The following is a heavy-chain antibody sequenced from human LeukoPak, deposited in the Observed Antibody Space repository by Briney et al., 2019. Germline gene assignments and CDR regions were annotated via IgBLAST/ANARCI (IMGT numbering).Heavy chain of an antibody. CDR1: GGSISSGGYY. CDR3: AREPRSPGGRGRPFDF. J-gene: IGHJ4*02. CDR2: IYYSGTT. Sequence: PSETLSLTCTVSGGSISSGGYYWSWIRQHPGKGLEWIGYIYYSGTTNYNPSLKSRVTISVDTSKNQFSPRLSSVTAADTAVYYCAREPRSPGGRGRPFDFWGQGTLVTVSS. V-gene: IGHV4-61*08. D-gene: IGHD2-15*01.